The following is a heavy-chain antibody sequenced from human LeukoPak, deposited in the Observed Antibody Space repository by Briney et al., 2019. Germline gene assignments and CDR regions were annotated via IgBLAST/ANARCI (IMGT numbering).Heavy chain of an antibody. Sequence: SVKVSCKASGGTFSSYTSSWVRQAPGQGLEWLGRIIPILGIANYAQKFQGRVTITADKSTSTAYMELSSLRSEDTAVYYCARGYDFWSGRPNWFDPWGQGTLVTVSS. CDR1: GGTFSSYT. J-gene: IGHJ5*02. CDR2: IIPILGIA. CDR3: ARGYDFWSGRPNWFDP. D-gene: IGHD3-3*01. V-gene: IGHV1-69*02.